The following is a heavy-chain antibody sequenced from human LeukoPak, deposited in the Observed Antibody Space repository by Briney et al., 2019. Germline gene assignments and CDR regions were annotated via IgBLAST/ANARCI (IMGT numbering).Heavy chain of an antibody. J-gene: IGHJ6*02. V-gene: IGHV1-18*01. CDR2: INAYNGNT. CDR3: ARDPPCSGGSCSYYYYYYGMDV. CDR1: GYTFTSYG. D-gene: IGHD2-15*01. Sequence: ASVKVSCKASGYTFTSYGISWVRQAPGQGLEWMGWINAYNGNTNYAQKLQGRVTMTTDTSTSTAYMELRSLRSDDTAVYYCARDPPCSGGSCSYYYYYYGMDVWGQGTTVTVSS.